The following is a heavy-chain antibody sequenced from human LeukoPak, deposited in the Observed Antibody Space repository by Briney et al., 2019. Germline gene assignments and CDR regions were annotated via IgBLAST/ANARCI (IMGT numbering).Heavy chain of an antibody. J-gene: IGHJ4*02. CDR3: ARERRSVAGTLYYFDY. CDR1: GFTVSSNC. Sequence: GGSLRLSCAASGFTVSSNCMSWVRQAPGKGLEWVANIKQDGSEKYYVDSVKGRFTISRDNAKNSLYLQMNSLRAEDTAVYYCARERRSVAGTLYYFDYWGQGTLVTVSS. CDR2: IKQDGSEK. D-gene: IGHD6-19*01. V-gene: IGHV3-7*01.